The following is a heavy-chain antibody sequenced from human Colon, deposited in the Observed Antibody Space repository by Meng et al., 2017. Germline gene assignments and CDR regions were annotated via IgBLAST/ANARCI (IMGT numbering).Heavy chain of an antibody. CDR1: GASVSDTNYA. V-gene: IGHV4-61*01. D-gene: IGHD7-27*01. CDR2: GST. CDR3: ARDNWGSLDY. J-gene: IGHJ4*02. Sequence: VQLPESGPGLVTPSETLSLTCTVSGASVSDTNYAWSWIRQPPGKGLEWIGYGSTNHNPSLKSRVTISVDTSKNQFSLTLNSVTAADTAVYYCARDNWGSLDYWGQGTLVTVSS.